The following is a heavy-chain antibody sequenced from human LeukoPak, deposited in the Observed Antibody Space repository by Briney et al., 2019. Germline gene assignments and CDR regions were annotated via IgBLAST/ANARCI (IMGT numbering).Heavy chain of an antibody. V-gene: IGHV3-11*06. CDR1: GFTFSDHY. D-gene: IGHD5/OR15-5a*01. Sequence: GGSLRLSCAASGFTFSDHYMSWIRQAPGKGLEWVSYISSSSSYTNYADSVKGRFTISRDNAKNSLYLQMNSLRAEDTAVYYCARSVYYFDYWGQGTLVTVSS. CDR3: ARSVYYFDY. CDR2: ISSSSSYT. J-gene: IGHJ4*02.